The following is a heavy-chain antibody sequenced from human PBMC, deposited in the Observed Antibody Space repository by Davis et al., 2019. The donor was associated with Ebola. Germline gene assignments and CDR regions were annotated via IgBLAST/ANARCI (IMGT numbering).Heavy chain of an antibody. CDR1: GFTFSSYS. V-gene: IGHV3-21*01. CDR2: ISSSSSYI. J-gene: IGHJ6*02. Sequence: GESLKISCAASGFTFSSYSMNWVRQAPGKGLEWVSSISSSSSYIYYADSVKGRFTISRDNAKNSLYLQMNSLRAEDTAVYYCATREFYYHYYGMDVWGQGTTVTVSS. CDR3: ATREFYYHYYGMDV.